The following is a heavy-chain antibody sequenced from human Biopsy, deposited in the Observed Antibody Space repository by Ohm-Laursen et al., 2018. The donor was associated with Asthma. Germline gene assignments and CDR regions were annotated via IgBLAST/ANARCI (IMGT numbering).Heavy chain of an antibody. Sequence: SSVKVSCKASGYTFNSAGITWVRQAPGQGLEWMGWIRVYNGNTKVAQKLQDRVTMITDTSTSTAYMELRSLRSDDTAVYFCARAVDYSHYYGIDVWGQGTTVTVS. CDR2: IRVYNGNT. D-gene: IGHD3-10*01. CDR1: GYTFNSAG. J-gene: IGHJ6*02. CDR3: ARAVDYSHYYGIDV. V-gene: IGHV1-18*01.